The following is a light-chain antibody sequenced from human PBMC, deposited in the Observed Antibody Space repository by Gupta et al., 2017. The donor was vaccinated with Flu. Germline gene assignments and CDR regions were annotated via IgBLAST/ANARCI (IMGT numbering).Light chain of an antibody. J-gene: IGLJ2*01. Sequence: SALTQPCSVPGFPGQSVTISCNGTTSDVGTYHYVSWYQPHPDKAPKLIIHDVSNRPSGVPDRFSGSKSGTTASLTISGLQAADEADYYCGAYIGTWPFGGGTKLTVL. CDR1: TSDVGTYHY. CDR3: GAYIGTWP. CDR2: DVS. V-gene: IGLV2-11*01.